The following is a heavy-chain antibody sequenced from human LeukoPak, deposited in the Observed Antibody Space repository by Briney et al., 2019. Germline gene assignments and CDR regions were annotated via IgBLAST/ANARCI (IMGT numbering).Heavy chain of an antibody. V-gene: IGHV1-69*05. Sequence: GASVKVSCKASGGTFRSYAISWVRQAPGQGLEWMGGIIPIFGTANYAQKFQGRVTITTDESTSTAYMELSSLRAEDTAVYYCAIAAAAYYFDYWGQGTLVTVSS. CDR3: AIAAAAYYFDY. CDR2: IIPIFGTA. D-gene: IGHD6-13*01. J-gene: IGHJ4*02. CDR1: GGTFRSYA.